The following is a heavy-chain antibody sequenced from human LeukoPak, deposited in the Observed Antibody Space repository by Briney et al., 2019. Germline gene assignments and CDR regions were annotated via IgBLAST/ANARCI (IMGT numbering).Heavy chain of an antibody. V-gene: IGHV1-2*02. CDR1: GYTFTGYY. CDR3: ARDWRYSNFDY. Sequence: GASVKVSCKASGYTFTGYYIHWVRQAPGQGPEWMGWINPNSGDTNYAQKFQGSVTMTRDTSISTAYMELSGLRSDDTAVYYCARDWRYSNFDYRGQGTLVTVSS. J-gene: IGHJ4*02. D-gene: IGHD3-9*01. CDR2: INPNSGDT.